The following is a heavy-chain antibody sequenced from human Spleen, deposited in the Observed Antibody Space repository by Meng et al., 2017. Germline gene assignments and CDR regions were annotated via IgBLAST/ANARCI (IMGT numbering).Heavy chain of an antibody. CDR3: ARMGHGDYGRLFDY. CDR1: GHILPGYW. V-gene: IGHV5-51*01. D-gene: IGHD4-17*01. J-gene: IGHJ4*02. CDR2: IYPGDSDT. Sequence: GESPKISSKASGHILPGYWIGWVRQMPGKGLEWMGIIYPGDSDTRYSPSFQGQVTISADKSISTAYLQWSSLKASDTAMYYCARMGHGDYGRLFDYWGQGTLVTVSS.